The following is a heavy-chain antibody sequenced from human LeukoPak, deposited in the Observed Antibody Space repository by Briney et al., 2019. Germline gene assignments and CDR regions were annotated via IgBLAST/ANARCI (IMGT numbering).Heavy chain of an antibody. CDR1: GFSFDEYV. V-gene: IGHV3-9*01. CDR3: ARDSCTACIYYFYGMDV. J-gene: IGHJ6*02. Sequence: SGGSLRLSCAASGFSFDEYVMHWVRQVPGRGLEWVSGISRDSANIGYADSVRGRFTISGDNAKNSLYLQMNSLTSEDTALYYCARDSCTACIYYFYGMDVWGRGTTVTVSS. CDR2: ISRDSANI. D-gene: IGHD2-8*01.